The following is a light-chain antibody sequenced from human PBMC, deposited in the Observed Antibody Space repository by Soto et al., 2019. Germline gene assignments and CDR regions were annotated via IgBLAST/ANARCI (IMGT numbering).Light chain of an antibody. J-gene: IGKJ2*01. V-gene: IGKV3-20*01. CDR3: QQYDNSLYT. CDR1: QSVSSTY. CDR2: AAS. Sequence: EIVLTQSPGTLSLSPGERATLSCRASQSVSSTYLAWYQQKPGQPPRLLIYAASSGATGIPDRFSGTGSGTDFTLTISRLEPEDFAVYYCQQYDNSLYTFGPGTKLEIK.